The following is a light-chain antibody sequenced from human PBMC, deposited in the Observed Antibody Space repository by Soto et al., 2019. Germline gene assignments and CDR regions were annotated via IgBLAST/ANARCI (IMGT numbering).Light chain of an antibody. Sequence: DIEMTQSPSTLSASVGDRVTVTCRASQSIGNLLAWYQQKPGKAPNLLISDASNLESGVPSRFSGSGPETEFTLNITSLQPEDFATYYCQQYKNNSPSTFGQGTKLDI. CDR2: DAS. J-gene: IGKJ2*01. CDR3: QQYKNNSPST. V-gene: IGKV1-5*01. CDR1: QSIGNL.